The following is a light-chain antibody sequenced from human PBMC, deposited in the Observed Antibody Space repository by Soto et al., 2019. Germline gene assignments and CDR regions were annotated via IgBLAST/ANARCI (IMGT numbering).Light chain of an antibody. J-gene: IGKJ1*01. CDR1: QSLVHPDGNTY. CDR3: LQATHFPWA. V-gene: IGKV2-24*01. Sequence: DIVMTQPPLSSPVTLGQPASISCTSSQSLVHPDGNTYSSWPQQNPGQPPRLLIPTISNRFSGFPDRFSGSGAGTEFTLKISRVEPEDVGIYYCLQATHFPWAFGQGTKVDIK. CDR2: TIS.